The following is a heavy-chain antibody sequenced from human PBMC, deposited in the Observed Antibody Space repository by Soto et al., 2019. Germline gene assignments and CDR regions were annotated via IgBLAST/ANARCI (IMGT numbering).Heavy chain of an antibody. J-gene: IGHJ4*02. Sequence: GGSLRLSCAASGFTFGDYDMSWIRQAPGKGLEWVSYISRSANAVYYADSVKGRFTVSRDNAKNSLYLRLNSLRAQDTAVYYCARGGLRYFKQWGQGTLVTVSS. CDR3: ARGGLRYFKQ. CDR1: GFTFGDYD. D-gene: IGHD3-9*01. CDR2: ISRSANAV. V-gene: IGHV3-11*01.